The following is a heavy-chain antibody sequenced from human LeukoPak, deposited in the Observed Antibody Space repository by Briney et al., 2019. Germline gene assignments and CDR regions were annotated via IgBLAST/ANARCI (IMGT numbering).Heavy chain of an antibody. CDR1: GGTFSSYA. D-gene: IGHD6-13*01. CDR3: ARGKRVYSIAATNWFDP. Sequence: SVKVSCKASGGTFSSYAISWVRQAPGRGLEWMGGIIPIFGTANYAQKFQGRVTITADESTSTAYMELSSLRSEDTAVYYCARGKRVYSIAATNWFDPWGQGTLVTVSS. J-gene: IGHJ5*02. V-gene: IGHV1-69*13. CDR2: IIPIFGTA.